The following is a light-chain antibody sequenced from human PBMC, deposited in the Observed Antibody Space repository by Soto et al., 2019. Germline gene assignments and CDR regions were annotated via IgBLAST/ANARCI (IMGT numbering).Light chain of an antibody. CDR3: QQFHTYPWT. J-gene: IGKJ1*01. CDR1: QDIRSD. V-gene: IGKV1-6*01. CDR2: TAS. Sequence: AIQVTQSPSSLSASVGDRVTISCRASQDIRSDLCWYQQEPGKAPKPLIYTASTLQSGVPSRFSGSGAGAEFTLTITGLQPEDFATYFCQQFHTYPWTFGQGTKVDI.